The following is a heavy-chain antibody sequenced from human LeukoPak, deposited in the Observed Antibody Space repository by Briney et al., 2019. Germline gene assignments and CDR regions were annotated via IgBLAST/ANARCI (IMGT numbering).Heavy chain of an antibody. J-gene: IGHJ2*01. Sequence: SETLSLTCTVSGGSISSSSYYWGWIRQPPGKGLEWIGSIYYSGSTYYNPSLKSRVTISVGTSKSQFSLKLSSVTAADTAVYYCARYESSAYGIDVWGRGTLVTVSS. CDR3: ARYESSAYGIDV. D-gene: IGHD3-22*01. V-gene: IGHV4-39*01. CDR2: IYYSGST. CDR1: GGSISSSSYY.